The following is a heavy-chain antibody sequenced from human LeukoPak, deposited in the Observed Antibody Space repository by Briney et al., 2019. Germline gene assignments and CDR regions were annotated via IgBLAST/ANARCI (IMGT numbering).Heavy chain of an antibody. CDR2: IQYDVSSE. CDR3: AKSHIIAGYVGDY. V-gene: IGHV3-30*02. D-gene: IGHD6-13*01. J-gene: IGHJ4*02. Sequence: PGGSLRLSCAASGFTFSSYGMHWVRQAPGKGLEWVAFIQYDVSSEYYADSVKGRFTVSRDNSKNTLYLQMNTLRPEDTAMYYCAKSHIIAGYVGDYWGQGTLVTVSS. CDR1: GFTFSSYG.